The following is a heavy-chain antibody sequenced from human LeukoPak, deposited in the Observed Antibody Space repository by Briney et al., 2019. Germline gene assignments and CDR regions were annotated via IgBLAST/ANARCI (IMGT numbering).Heavy chain of an antibody. CDR2: IIPILGIA. D-gene: IGHD2-2*01. Sequence: SVKVSCKASGGTFSSYAISWVRQAPGQGLEWMGRIIPILGIANYAQKFQGRVTITADKSTSTAYMELSSLRSEDTAVYHCARVYCSSTSCASHYYGMDVWGQGTTVTVSS. V-gene: IGHV1-69*04. CDR3: ARVYCSSTSCASHYYGMDV. CDR1: GGTFSSYA. J-gene: IGHJ6*02.